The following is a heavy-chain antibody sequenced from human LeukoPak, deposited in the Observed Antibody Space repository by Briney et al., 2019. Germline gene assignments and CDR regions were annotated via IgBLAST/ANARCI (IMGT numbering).Heavy chain of an antibody. V-gene: IGHV1-2*02. CDR3: AREVIGGNKACDY. D-gene: IGHD3-3*01. CDR2: INPNSGGT. CDR1: GYTFTGYY. J-gene: IGHJ4*02. Sequence: ASVKVSCKASGYTFTGYYMHWVPQAPGQGLEWMGWINPNSGGTNYAQKFQGGVTMTRDTSISSAYMELSRLRSDDTAVYYCAREVIGGNKACDYWGQGTLVTVSS.